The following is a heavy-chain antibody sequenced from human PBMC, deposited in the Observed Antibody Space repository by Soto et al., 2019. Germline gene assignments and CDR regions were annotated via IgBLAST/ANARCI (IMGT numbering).Heavy chain of an antibody. J-gene: IGHJ6*02. CDR2: IVVGSGNT. CDR1: GGTLTSSA. D-gene: IGHD3-22*01. V-gene: IGHV1-58*01. Sequence: GASVKVSAKASGGTLTSSAVQWVQQAREQRLEWIGWIVVGSGNTNYAQKFQERVTITRDMSTSTAYMELSSLRSEDTAVYYCAADLYDSSGYSIAAYYYYGMDVWGQGTTVTVSS. CDR3: AADLYDSSGYSIAAYYYYGMDV.